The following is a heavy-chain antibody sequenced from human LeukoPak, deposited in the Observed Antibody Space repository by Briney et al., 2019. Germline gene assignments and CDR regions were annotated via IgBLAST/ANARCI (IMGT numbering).Heavy chain of an antibody. CDR3: AKGAPSLSYSSFNRFDP. V-gene: IGHV3-23*01. CDR2: ISGSGGST. CDR1: KFTFSSYS. Sequence: KPGGSLRLSCAASKFTFSSYSMNWVRQAPGKGLEWVSAISGSGGSTYYADSVKGRFTISRDNSKNTLYLQMNSLRAEDTAVYYCAKGAPSLSYSSFNRFDPWGQGTLVTVSS. J-gene: IGHJ5*02. D-gene: IGHD6-6*01.